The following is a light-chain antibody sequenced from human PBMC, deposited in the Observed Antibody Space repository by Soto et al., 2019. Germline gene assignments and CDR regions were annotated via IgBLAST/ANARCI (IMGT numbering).Light chain of an antibody. Sequence: DIQMTQSPSSLSASVGDRVTITCRASQSISNSLNWYQQKPGKAPKLLIYKASTLKSGVPSRFSGSGSGTEFTLTISSLQSEDFAVYYCQQYNNWPPSTFGQGTKVDI. CDR2: KAS. CDR1: QSISNS. CDR3: QQYNNWPPST. J-gene: IGKJ1*01. V-gene: IGKV1-5*03.